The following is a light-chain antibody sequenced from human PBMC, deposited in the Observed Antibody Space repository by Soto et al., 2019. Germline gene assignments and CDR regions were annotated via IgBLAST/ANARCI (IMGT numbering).Light chain of an antibody. V-gene: IGKV1-39*01. Sequence: DIQMTQSPSSLSASVGDRVTITCRASQSISSYLNWYQQKPGKAPRFLIHAASSLQSGVPSRFSGSGSGTDFTLTISSLQPEDFATYYCQQSYTTPWTFGQGTKVDIK. CDR1: QSISSY. J-gene: IGKJ1*01. CDR2: AAS. CDR3: QQSYTTPWT.